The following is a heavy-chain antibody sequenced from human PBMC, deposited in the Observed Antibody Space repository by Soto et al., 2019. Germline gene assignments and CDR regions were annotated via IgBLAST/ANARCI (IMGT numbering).Heavy chain of an antibody. Sequence: EVQLLESGGGLVQPGGSLRLSCAASGFTFSGYAMNWVRQAPGKGLEWVSVISGSGDSTYYADSVKGRFTISRDNSKNTLDLAMNSRRADDTAVYYCARRSSGWYFDYWGQGTLVTVSS. J-gene: IGHJ4*02. CDR1: GFTFSGYA. D-gene: IGHD6-19*01. CDR3: ARRSSGWYFDY. CDR2: ISGSGDST. V-gene: IGHV3-23*01.